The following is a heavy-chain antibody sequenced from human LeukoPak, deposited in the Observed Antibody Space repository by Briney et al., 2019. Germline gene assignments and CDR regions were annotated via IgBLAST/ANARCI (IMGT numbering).Heavy chain of an antibody. Sequence: ASVKVSCKVSGYTLTELSMHWVRQAPGKGLEWMGGFDPEDGETIYAQKFQGRVTMTEDTSTDTAYMELSSLRSENTAVYYCATGPMVRGVIAFDYWGQGTLVTVSS. V-gene: IGHV1-24*01. CDR2: FDPEDGET. D-gene: IGHD3-10*01. CDR1: GYTLTELS. CDR3: ATGPMVRGVIAFDY. J-gene: IGHJ4*02.